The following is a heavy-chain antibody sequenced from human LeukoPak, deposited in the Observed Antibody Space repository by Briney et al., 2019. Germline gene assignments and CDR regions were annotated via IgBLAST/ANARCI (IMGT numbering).Heavy chain of an antibody. V-gene: IGHV4-4*07. CDR1: GGSISSYY. Sequence: SETLSLTCTVSGGSISSYYCSWIRQPAGKGLEWIGRIYTSGSTNYNPSLKSRVTMSVDTSKNQFSLKLSSVTAADTAVYYCARDPSYYYGSGSWYGMDVWGQGTTVTVSS. CDR2: IYTSGST. J-gene: IGHJ6*02. D-gene: IGHD3-10*01. CDR3: ARDPSYYYGSGSWYGMDV.